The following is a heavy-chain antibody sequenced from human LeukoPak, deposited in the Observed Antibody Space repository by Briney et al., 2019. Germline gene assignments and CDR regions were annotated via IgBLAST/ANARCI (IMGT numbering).Heavy chain of an antibody. CDR2: IYHSGST. V-gene: IGHV4-38-2*01. CDR1: GYSNSSGYY. J-gene: IGHJ4*02. Sequence: NASETLSLXCAVSGYSNSSGYYWGWIRQPPGKGLEWIGSIYHSGSTYYNPSLKSRVTISVDTSKNQFSLKLSSVTAADTAVYYCARGFGEKFDYWGQGTLVTVSS. D-gene: IGHD4-17*01. CDR3: ARGFGEKFDY.